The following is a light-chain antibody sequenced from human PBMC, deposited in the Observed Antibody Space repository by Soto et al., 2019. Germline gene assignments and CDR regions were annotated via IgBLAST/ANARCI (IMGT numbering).Light chain of an antibody. J-gene: IGKJ4*01. CDR1: QSVSSSY. CDR2: GAS. CDR3: QQYGSSPPLT. V-gene: IGKV3-20*01. Sequence: EIVLTQSPGTLSLSPGERATLSCRASQSVSSSYLAWYQQKPGQAPRLLIYGASSRATGIPDRFSGSGSGTDFTLTISRLAPEDLAVYYCQQYGSSPPLTFGGGTKVEIK.